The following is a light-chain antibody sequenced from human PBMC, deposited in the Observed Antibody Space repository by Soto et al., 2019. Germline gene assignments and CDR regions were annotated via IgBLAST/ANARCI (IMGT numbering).Light chain of an antibody. Sequence: QSALTQPASVSGSPGQSITISCTGTSSDVGNYTYVSWYKQNPGKPPKLMIYEVSNRPSGVSNRFAGSKSGNTASLTISGLQAEDETDYYGFTYTSSGTYVFGTGTKVTV. CDR1: SSDVGNYTY. V-gene: IGLV2-14*01. CDR2: EVS. CDR3: FTYTSSGTYV. J-gene: IGLJ1*01.